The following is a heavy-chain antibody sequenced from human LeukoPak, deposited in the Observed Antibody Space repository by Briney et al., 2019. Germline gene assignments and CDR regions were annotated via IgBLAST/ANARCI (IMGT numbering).Heavy chain of an antibody. Sequence: SETLSLTCTVSGGSISSFYWGWIRQPPGKGLEWIGYISYSGSTNYNPSLKSRVTISPDTSKNQFSLKLSSVTAADTAVYYCARGLVAARQLDYWGQGTLVTVSS. D-gene: IGHD6-6*01. CDR3: ARGLVAARQLDY. CDR1: GGSISSFY. J-gene: IGHJ4*02. V-gene: IGHV4-59*01. CDR2: ISYSGST.